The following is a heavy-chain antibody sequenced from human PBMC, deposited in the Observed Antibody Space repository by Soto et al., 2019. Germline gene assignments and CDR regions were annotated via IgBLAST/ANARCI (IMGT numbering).Heavy chain of an antibody. CDR2: VYHSGTT. Sequence: PSETLSLPCAVSGASIGTNNWWSWVRQPPGKGLEWIGEVYHSGTTNCNPSLKSRVTISIDKSKNQFSLTLTSMTAADTALYYCAVPGRGDFDYWSQGTLVTVSS. CDR3: AVPGRGDFDY. D-gene: IGHD5-12*01. V-gene: IGHV4-4*02. J-gene: IGHJ4*02. CDR1: GASIGTNNW.